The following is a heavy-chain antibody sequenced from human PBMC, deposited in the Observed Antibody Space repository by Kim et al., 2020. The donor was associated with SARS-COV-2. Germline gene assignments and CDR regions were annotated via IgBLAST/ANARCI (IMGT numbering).Heavy chain of an antibody. CDR1: GFTFSSYA. CDR2: ISASGGTT. D-gene: IGHD5-12*01. Sequence: GGSLRLSCAASGFTFSSYAMSWVRQAPGKGLEWVSGISASGGTTYYADSVKGRFTISRDNSKNTLYLQVSSLKVEDTAVYYCAAHRDGYNSAAFDIWGQGTRVTVSS. V-gene: IGHV3-23*01. CDR3: AAHRDGYNSAAFDI. J-gene: IGHJ3*02.